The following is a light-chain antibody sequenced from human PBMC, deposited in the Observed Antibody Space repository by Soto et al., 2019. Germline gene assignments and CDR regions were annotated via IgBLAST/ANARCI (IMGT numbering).Light chain of an antibody. V-gene: IGKV1-5*03. CDR3: QHYNDYSRM. CDR2: KAS. CDR1: QSVDSW. Sequence: DIQMTQSPSTLSASIGDRVTITCRTSQSVDSWLAWYQQKPGKAPKLLIYKASSLQTGDPSRFSGSGSGTEFTLTISSLQPDDSATYYCQHYNDYSRMFGQGTKVEIK. J-gene: IGKJ1*01.